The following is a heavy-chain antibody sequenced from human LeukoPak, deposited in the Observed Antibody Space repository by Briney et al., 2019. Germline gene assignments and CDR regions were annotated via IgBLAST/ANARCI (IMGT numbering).Heavy chain of an antibody. J-gene: IGHJ4*02. CDR2: IDGDGSST. V-gene: IGHV3-74*01. Sequence: GGSLRLSCAASGFIFSSYWMQWVRQAPGKGLVWVSRIDGDGSSTNYADSVKGRFTISRDNAKNTLYLQMNSLRAEDTAVYYCARDGNYFDYWGQGTLVTVSS. CDR3: ARDGNYFDY. CDR1: GFIFSSYW.